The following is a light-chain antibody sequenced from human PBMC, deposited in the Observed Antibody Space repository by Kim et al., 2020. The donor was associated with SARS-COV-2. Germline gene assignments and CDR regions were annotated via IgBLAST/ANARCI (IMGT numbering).Light chain of an antibody. J-gene: IGLJ2*01. CDR1: KIEVKS. CDR3: QVFDSSSEQYVV. V-gene: IGLV3-21*04. CDR2: YDS. Sequence: SYELTQPPSVSVAPGKTATITCGGYKIEVKSVHWYQQKPGQAPVLVIHYDSDRPSGIPERVSGSKSGDTAPLTISRVEAGDEADYYCQVFDSSSEQYVVFGGGTQLTV.